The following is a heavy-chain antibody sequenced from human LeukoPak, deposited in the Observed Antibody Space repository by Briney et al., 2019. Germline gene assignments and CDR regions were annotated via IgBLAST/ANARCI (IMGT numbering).Heavy chain of an antibody. V-gene: IGHV1-2*02. J-gene: IGHJ5*02. CDR1: GYAFTGYY. CDR2: INPNSGDT. Sequence: AASVKVSCKASGYAFTGYYMHWVRQAPGQGLEWMGWINPNSGDTNYAQKFQGRVTMTRDTSISTAYMELSRLRSDDTAVYYCARLSIAVAGPGPPWGQGTLVTVSS. D-gene: IGHD6-19*01. CDR3: ARLSIAVAGPGPP.